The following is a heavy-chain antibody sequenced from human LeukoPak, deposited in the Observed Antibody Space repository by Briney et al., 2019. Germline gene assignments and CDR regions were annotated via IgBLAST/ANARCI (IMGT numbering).Heavy chain of an antibody. CDR2: IYYRGTT. CDR3: ARQVSDYYYHYMDV. Sequence: SETLSLTCTVSGGSISTSSYYWGWARQSPGKGLEWIGNIYYRGTTYCNPSLKSRVTISEDTSRNRFSLMLSSVTAADTAIYYCARQVSDYYYHYMDVWGEGTTVIVSS. J-gene: IGHJ6*03. CDR1: GGSISTSSYY. V-gene: IGHV4-39*01.